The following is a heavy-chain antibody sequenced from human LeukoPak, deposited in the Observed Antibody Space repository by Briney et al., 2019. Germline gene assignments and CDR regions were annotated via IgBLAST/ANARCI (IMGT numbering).Heavy chain of an antibody. J-gene: IGHJ6*03. Sequence: SSETLSLTCTVSGGSISSYYWSWIRQPPGKGLEWIGYIYYSGSTYYNPSLKSRVTISVDTSKNHFSLKLSSVTAADTAVYYCARGLWYCSGGSCYQGYYYYYYMDVWGKGTTVTISS. V-gene: IGHV4-59*01. CDR2: IYYSGST. CDR3: ARGLWYCSGGSCYQGYYYYYYMDV. CDR1: GGSISSYY. D-gene: IGHD2-15*01.